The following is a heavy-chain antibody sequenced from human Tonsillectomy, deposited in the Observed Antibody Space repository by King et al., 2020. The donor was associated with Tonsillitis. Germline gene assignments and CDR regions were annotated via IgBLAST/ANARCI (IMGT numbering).Heavy chain of an antibody. CDR1: GLTFSRLS. CDR2: ISGSGRDT. CDR3: SNYPDPAVVSDY. J-gene: IGHJ4*02. V-gene: IGHV3-23*04. D-gene: IGHD5-18*01. Sequence: VQLVESGGGLVQPGGSLRLSCAVSGLTFSRLSMSWVRQDPGKRLEWVSAISGSGRDTFYADSVKGRFTISRDNFRHTLYLQMKSLRADDTAVYYSSNYPDPAVVSDYWGQGTLVTVSS.